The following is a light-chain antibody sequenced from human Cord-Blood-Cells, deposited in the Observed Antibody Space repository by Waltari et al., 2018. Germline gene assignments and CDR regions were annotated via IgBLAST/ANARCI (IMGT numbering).Light chain of an antibody. CDR1: PSVSSSY. CDR2: GAS. CDR3: QQYGSSPFT. V-gene: IGKV3-20*01. J-gene: IGKJ3*01. Sequence: EIVLTQSPGTPPLYPGERATLSCKASPSVSSSYLAWYQRKPGQAPRLLIYGASSRATGIPDRFSGSGSGTDFTLTISRLEPEDFAVYYCQQYGSSPFTFGPGTKVDIK.